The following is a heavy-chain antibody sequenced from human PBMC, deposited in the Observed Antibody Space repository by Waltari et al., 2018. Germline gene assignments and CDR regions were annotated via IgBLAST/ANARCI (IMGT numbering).Heavy chain of an antibody. V-gene: IGHV1-69-2*01. D-gene: IGHD6-13*01. Sequence: EVQLVQSGAEVKKPGATVKISCKASGYTFTDYYMHWGQQAPGKGLEWMGRVDPEDGETIYAEKFQGRVTITADTSTDTAYMELSSLRSEDTAVYYCARQQLVRVGDYWGQGTLVTVSS. CDR2: VDPEDGET. CDR3: ARQQLVRVGDY. CDR1: GYTFTDYY. J-gene: IGHJ4*02.